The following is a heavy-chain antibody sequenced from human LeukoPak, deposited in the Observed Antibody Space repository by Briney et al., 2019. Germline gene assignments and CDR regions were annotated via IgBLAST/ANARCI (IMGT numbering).Heavy chain of an antibody. CDR2: IISSGSYI. J-gene: IGHJ4*02. CDR1: GFNLHDYA. V-gene: IGHV3-21*01. CDR3: GRELGYCSGGSCGL. D-gene: IGHD2-15*01. Sequence: GGSLRLSCVASGFNLHDYAMDWVRQAPGKGLEWVSSIISSGSYIYYADSVRGRFTISRDNAKNSLYLQMNSLRAEDTAVYYGGRELGYCSGGSCGLWGQEPRVTVS.